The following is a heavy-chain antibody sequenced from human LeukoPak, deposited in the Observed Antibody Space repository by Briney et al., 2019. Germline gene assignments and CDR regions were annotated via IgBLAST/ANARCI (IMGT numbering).Heavy chain of an antibody. J-gene: IGHJ4*02. CDR3: AREPGSSGCYDY. D-gene: IGHD3-22*01. V-gene: IGHV3-30*03. CDR1: GFTFSSYG. CDR2: ISYDGSNK. Sequence: GGSLRLSCAASGFTFSSYGMHWVRQAPGKGLEWVAVISYDGSNKYYADSVKGRFTISRDNSKNTLYLQMNSLRAEDTAVYYCAREPGSSGCYDYWGQGTLVTVSS.